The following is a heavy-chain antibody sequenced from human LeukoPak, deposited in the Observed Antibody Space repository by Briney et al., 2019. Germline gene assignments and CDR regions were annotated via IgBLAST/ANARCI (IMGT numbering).Heavy chain of an antibody. J-gene: IGHJ4*02. CDR3: SRQGRFSNGWAFDY. CDR1: GGSLSTSNYY. Sequence: PSETLSLTCTVSGGSLSTSNYYWGWVRQPPGKGLEWIGSIYYSGSTYYNPSLKSRVTISVDTSKNQFSLKLSSVTAADTAVYYCSRQGRFSNGWAFDYWGQGTLVTVSS. V-gene: IGHV4-39*01. D-gene: IGHD6-19*01. CDR2: IYYSGST.